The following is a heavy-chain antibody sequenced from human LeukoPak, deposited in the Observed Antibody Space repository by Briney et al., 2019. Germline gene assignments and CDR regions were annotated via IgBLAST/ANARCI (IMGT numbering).Heavy chain of an antibody. CDR2: INHSGST. J-gene: IGHJ4*02. CDR3: AREPDYSGFDL. Sequence: SETLSLTCAVYGGSFSGYYWSWIRQPPGKGLEWIGEINHSGSTNYNPSLKSRVTISVDTSKNQFSLKLSSVTAADTAVYYCAREPDYSGFDLWGQGTLVTVSS. CDR1: GGSFSGYY. D-gene: IGHD5-12*01. V-gene: IGHV4-34*01.